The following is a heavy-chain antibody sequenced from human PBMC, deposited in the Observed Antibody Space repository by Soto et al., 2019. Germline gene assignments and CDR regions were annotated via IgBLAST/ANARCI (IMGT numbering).Heavy chain of an antibody. CDR2: ISGSEDNI. D-gene: IGHD3-10*01. V-gene: IGHV3-23*01. J-gene: IGHJ6*02. CDR3: AKDLHWFAMDV. CDR1: GGSFSGYY. Sequence: ETLSLTCAVYGGSFSGYYWSWIRQPPGKGLEWVAVISGSEDNIHYADSVKGRFTISRDNSMNTLYLQMNSLRADDTAIYYCAKDLHWFAMDVWGQGTTVTVSS.